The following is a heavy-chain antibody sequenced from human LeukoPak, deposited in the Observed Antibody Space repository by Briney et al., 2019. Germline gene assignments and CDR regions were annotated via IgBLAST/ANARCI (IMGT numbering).Heavy chain of an antibody. V-gene: IGHV4-34*01. CDR3: ARGVRYYDFWSGYYNPYYFDY. D-gene: IGHD3-3*01. J-gene: IGHJ4*02. CDR2: INHSGST. Sequence: SETLSLTCAVYGGSFSGYYWSWIRQPPGKGLEWIGEINHSGSTNYNPSLKSRVTISVDTSKNQFSLKLSSVTAADTAVYYCARGVRYYDFWSGYYNPYYFDYWGQGTLVTVSS. CDR1: GGSFSGYY.